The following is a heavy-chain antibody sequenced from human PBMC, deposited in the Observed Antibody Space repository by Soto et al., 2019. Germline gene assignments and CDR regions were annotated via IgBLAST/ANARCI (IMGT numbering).Heavy chain of an antibody. V-gene: IGHV3-30-3*01. CDR1: GFTFSSYA. J-gene: IGHJ3*02. CDR2: ISYDGSNK. D-gene: IGHD3-22*01. Sequence: GGSLRLSCAASGFTFSSYAMHWVRQAPGKGLEWVAVISYDGSNKYYADSVKGRFTISRDNSKNTLYLQMNSLRAEDTAVYYCARAYYYDSSGYNDAFDIWGQGTMVTVS. CDR3: ARAYYYDSSGYNDAFDI.